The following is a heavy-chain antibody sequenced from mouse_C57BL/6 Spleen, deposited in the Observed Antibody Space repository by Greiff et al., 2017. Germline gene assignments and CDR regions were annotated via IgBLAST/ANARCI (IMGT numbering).Heavy chain of an antibody. CDR2: IWSGGST. D-gene: IGHD2-5*01. CDR3: ARGSNYVEFDY. Sequence: VQLQESGPGLVQPSQSLSITCTVSGFSLTSYGVHWVRQSPGKGLEWLGVIWSGGSTDYNAAFISRLSISKDNSKCQVFFKMNSLQADDTAIYYCARGSNYVEFDYWGQGTTLTVSS. V-gene: IGHV2-2*01. CDR1: GFSLTSYG. J-gene: IGHJ2*01.